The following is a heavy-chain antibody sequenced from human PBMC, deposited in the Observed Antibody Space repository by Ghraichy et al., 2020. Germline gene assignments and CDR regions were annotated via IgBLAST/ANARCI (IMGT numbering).Heavy chain of an antibody. V-gene: IGHV4-4*02. CDR2: VYHSGST. Sequence: SETLSLTCSVSGGSILSNNWWAWVRQSPGKGLEWIGEVYHSGSTNYNPSLKSRVTVSRANSKNQFSLSLTSVTASDTAVYYCAREIDHLRYLDSWGPGTLVIVSS. CDR1: GGSILSNNW. D-gene: IGHD2-21*01. J-gene: IGHJ4*02. CDR3: AREIDHLRYLDS.